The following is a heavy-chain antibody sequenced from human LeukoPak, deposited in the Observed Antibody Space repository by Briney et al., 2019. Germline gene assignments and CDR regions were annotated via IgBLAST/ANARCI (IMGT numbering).Heavy chain of an antibody. D-gene: IGHD3-10*01. V-gene: IGHV3-73*01. CDR1: GFTFSGSA. CDR2: IRSNYAT. CDR3: TRLYDGSGTYYNGDY. Sequence: GGSLRLSCAGSGFTFSGSAIHWVRQASGKGLEWVGRIRSNYATTYAASMKGRFTISRDDSQNTAYLQINSLKTEDTAVYYCTRLYDGSGTYYNGDYWGQGTLVTVSS. J-gene: IGHJ4*02.